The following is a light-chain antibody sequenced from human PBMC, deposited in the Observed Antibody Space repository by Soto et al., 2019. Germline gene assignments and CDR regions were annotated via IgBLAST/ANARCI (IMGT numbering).Light chain of an antibody. V-gene: IGLV1-47*01. J-gene: IGLJ3*02. CDR2: RNN. CDR3: AAWDDSLSALNGV. CDR1: SSNIGSNY. Sequence: QSVLTQPPSASGTPGQRVTISCSGSSSNIGSNYVYWYQQLPGTAPKLLIYRNNQRPSGVPDRFSGSKSGTSASLAISGLRSEDEADYYCAAWDDSLSALNGVFGGGTKLTVL.